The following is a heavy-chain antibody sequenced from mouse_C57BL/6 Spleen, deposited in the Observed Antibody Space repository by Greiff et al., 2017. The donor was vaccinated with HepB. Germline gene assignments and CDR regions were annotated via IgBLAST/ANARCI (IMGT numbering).Heavy chain of an antibody. CDR2: IYPGSGST. Sequence: QVQLQQPGAELVKPGASVKMSCKASGYTFTSYWITWVKQRPGQGLEWIGDIYPGSGSTNYNEKFKSKATLTVDTSSSTAYMQRSSLTSEDSAVYYCARDDVDYAMDYWGQGTSVTVSS. CDR1: GYTFTSYW. CDR3: ARDDVDYAMDY. V-gene: IGHV1-55*01. D-gene: IGHD2-12*01. J-gene: IGHJ4*01.